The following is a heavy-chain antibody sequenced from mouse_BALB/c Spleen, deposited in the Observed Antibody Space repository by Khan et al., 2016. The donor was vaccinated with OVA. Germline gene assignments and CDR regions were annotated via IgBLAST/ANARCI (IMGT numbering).Heavy chain of an antibody. J-gene: IGHJ4*01. D-gene: IGHD1-1*01. CDR2: IDPGSGST. V-gene: IGHV1S41*01. CDR3: ARYIYYGGSLYAMDY. Sequence: ELVKPGASVKLSCKASGYTFTSYWMNWIKQRPGQGLEWIGHIDPGSGSTYYNEMFKGKATLTVDTSSSTAYMQLSSLSSEDSAVYYCARYIYYGGSLYAMDYWGQGTSVTVSS. CDR1: GYTFTSYW.